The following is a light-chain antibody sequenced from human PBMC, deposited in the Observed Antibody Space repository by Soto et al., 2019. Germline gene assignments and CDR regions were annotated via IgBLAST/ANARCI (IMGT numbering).Light chain of an antibody. CDR3: QQRSNWPWT. Sequence: EIVLTQSPATLSLPPVERATLSCRASQSISSYLAWYQQKPGQAPRLLIYDASNRATGIPARFSGSGSGTDFTLTISSLEPEDFAVYYCQQRSNWPWTFGQGTKVDI. V-gene: IGKV3-11*01. CDR2: DAS. J-gene: IGKJ1*01. CDR1: QSISSY.